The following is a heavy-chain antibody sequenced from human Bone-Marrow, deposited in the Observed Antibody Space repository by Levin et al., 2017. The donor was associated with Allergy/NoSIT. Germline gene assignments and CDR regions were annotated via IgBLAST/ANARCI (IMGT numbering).Heavy chain of an antibody. CDR2: IRSKAYGGTT. D-gene: IGHD3-22*01. Sequence: GGSLRLSCTASGFTFGDYAMSWVRQAPGKGLEWVGFIRSKAYGGTTEYAASVKGRFTISRDDSKSIAYLQMNSLKTEDTAVYYCTRDAYYDSSGYYYEGFDYWGQGTLVTVSS. CDR1: GFTFGDYA. V-gene: IGHV3-49*04. CDR3: TRDAYYDSSGYYYEGFDY. J-gene: IGHJ4*02.